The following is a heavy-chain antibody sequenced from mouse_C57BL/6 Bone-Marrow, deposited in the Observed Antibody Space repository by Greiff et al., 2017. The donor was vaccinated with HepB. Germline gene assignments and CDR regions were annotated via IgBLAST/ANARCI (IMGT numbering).Heavy chain of an antibody. V-gene: IGHV5-6*01. CDR1: GFTFSSYG. CDR3: ASYYYSNSDY. Sequence: VQLKESGGDLVKPGGSLKLSCAASGFTFSSYGMSWVRQTPDKRLEWVATISSGGSYTYYPDSVKGRFTISRDNAKNTLYLQMSSLKSEDTAMYYCASYYYSNSDYWGQGTTLTVSS. D-gene: IGHD2-12*01. CDR2: ISSGGSYT. J-gene: IGHJ2*01.